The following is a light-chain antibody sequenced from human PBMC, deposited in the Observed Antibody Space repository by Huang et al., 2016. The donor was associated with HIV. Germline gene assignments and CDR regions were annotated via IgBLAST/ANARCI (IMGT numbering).Light chain of an antibody. CDR1: QSILYNSNSKNY. CDR2: WAS. CDR3: QQYYRIPQT. J-gene: IGKJ1*01. V-gene: IGKV4-1*01. Sequence: DIVMTQSPDSLTVSLGERATIKCRSSQSILYNSNSKNYLAWFQQKPGQAPRLLIFWASARESGVPDRVSGSGSGTDFTLTINKLEAEDAATYYCQQYYRIPQTFGQGTRVEIK.